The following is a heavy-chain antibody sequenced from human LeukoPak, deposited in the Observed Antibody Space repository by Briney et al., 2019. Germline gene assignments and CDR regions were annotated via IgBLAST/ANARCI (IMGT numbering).Heavy chain of an antibody. CDR3: ARERSFYYDFWSGYSEIDY. D-gene: IGHD3-3*01. Sequence: ASVKVSCKASGYTFTSYAMNWVRQAPGQGLEWMGWINTNTGNPTYAQGFTGRFVFSLDTSVSTAYLQISSLKAEDTAVYYCARERSFYYDFWSGYSEIDYWGQGTLVTVSS. CDR2: INTNTGNP. J-gene: IGHJ4*02. CDR1: GYTFTSYA. V-gene: IGHV7-4-1*02.